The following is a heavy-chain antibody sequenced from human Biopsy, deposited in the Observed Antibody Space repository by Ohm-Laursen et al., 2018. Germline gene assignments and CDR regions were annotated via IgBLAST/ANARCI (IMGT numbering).Heavy chain of an antibody. CDR2: INCKTGAT. J-gene: IGHJ4*02. V-gene: IGHV1-2*02. CDR1: SYTFTDYN. Sequence: ASVKVSCKASSYTFTDYNIHWMRQAPGQGLEWLGYINCKTGATNYAQKFQGTATMTRDTSISTAYLALGNLRSADTAIYYCARDPLNGHKHFDYWGQGSLVTVSS. CDR3: ARDPLNGHKHFDY. D-gene: IGHD2-8*01.